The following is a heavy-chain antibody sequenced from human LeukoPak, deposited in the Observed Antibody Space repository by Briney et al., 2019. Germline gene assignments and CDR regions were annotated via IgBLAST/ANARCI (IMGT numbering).Heavy chain of an antibody. J-gene: IGHJ4*02. D-gene: IGHD3-10*01. CDR3: TTADLMVRGVIVDY. CDR1: GFTFSNAW. V-gene: IGHV3-15*01. CDR2: IKSKTDGGTT. Sequence: GGSLRLSCAASGFTFSNAWMSRVRQAPGKGLEWVGRIKSKTDGGTTDYAAPVKGRFTISRDDSKNTLYLQMNSLKTEDTAVYYCTTADLMVRGVIVDYWGQGTLVTVSS.